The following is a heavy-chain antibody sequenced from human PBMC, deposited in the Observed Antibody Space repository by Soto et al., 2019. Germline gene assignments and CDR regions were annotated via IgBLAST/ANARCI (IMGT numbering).Heavy chain of an antibody. CDR1: GYTFTGYY. D-gene: IGHD5-12*01. CDR2: INHNRGGT. CDR3: ARAYDYAFDI. Sequence: ASVKVSCKDSGYTFTGYYMHWVRQAPGQGLEWMGWINHNRGGTNYAQKFKGRVTMTRDTXISTAYMELSRLRSDDTAVYYCARAYDYAFDIWGRGTMVTVSS. V-gene: IGHV1-2*02. J-gene: IGHJ3*02.